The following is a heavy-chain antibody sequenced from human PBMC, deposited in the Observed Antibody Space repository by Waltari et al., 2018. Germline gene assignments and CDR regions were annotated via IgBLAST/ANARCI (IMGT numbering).Heavy chain of an antibody. CDR2: IYASGST. V-gene: IGHV4-4*07. J-gene: IGHJ3*02. D-gene: IGHD2-2*01. Sequence: QVQLQESGPGLVTPSETLSLTCTVSGGSISSYYWSWVRQPAGKGLEWIGRIYASGSTNYNPSLRSRVTMSVDTSKNHFSLRLTSVTAADTAVYYCARDRCNSTSCLSRGAFDIWGQGTMVTVSS. CDR1: GGSISSYY. CDR3: ARDRCNSTSCLSRGAFDI.